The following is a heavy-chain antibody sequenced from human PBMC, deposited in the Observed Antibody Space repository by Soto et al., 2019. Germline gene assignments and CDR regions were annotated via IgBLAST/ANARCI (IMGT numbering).Heavy chain of an antibody. CDR1: GGSISSSSYY. Sequence: SETLSLTCTVSGGSISSSSYYWGWIRQPPGKGLEWIGSIYYSGSTYYNPSLKSRVTISVDTSKNQFSLKLSSVTAADTAVYYCARLLPVVTPGGVEYSYYFDYWGQGTLVTVSS. J-gene: IGHJ4*02. CDR3: ARLLPVVTPGGVEYSYYFDY. D-gene: IGHD3-16*01. V-gene: IGHV4-39*01. CDR2: IYYSGST.